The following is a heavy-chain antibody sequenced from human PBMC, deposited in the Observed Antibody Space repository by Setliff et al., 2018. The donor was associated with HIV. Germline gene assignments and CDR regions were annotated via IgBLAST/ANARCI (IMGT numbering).Heavy chain of an antibody. CDR2: IYTSGST. CDR1: GGSISSYY. Sequence: PSKTLSLTCTVSGGSISSYYWSWIRQPPGKGLEWIGRIYTSGSTNYNPSLKSRVTISVDTSKNQFSLKLSSVTAADTAVYYCARVSYYYDSSGYYYSEYFQHWGQGTLVTVSS. V-gene: IGHV4-4*07. D-gene: IGHD3-22*01. CDR3: ARVSYYYDSSGYYYSEYFQH. J-gene: IGHJ1*01.